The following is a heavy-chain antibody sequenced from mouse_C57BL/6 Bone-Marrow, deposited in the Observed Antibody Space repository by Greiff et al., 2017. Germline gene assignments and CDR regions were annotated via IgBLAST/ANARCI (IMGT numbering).Heavy chain of an antibody. CDR2: IDPENGDT. Sequence: VQLKESGAELGRPGASVKLSCTASGFNIKDDYMHWVKQRPEQGLEWIGWIDPENGDTEYASKFQGKATITADTSSNTAYLQLSSLTSEDTAVYYCTVFYYGSMWFAYWGQGTLVTVSA. D-gene: IGHD1-1*01. CDR3: TVFYYGSMWFAY. J-gene: IGHJ3*01. V-gene: IGHV14-4*01. CDR1: GFNIKDDY.